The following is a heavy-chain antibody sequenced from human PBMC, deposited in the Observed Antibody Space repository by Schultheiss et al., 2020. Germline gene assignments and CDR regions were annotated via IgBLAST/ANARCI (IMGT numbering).Heavy chain of an antibody. CDR3: AKGSGPFDY. J-gene: IGHJ4*02. CDR1: GFTFSAYS. CDR2: ISGSGGST. Sequence: GGSLRLSCAGSGFTFSAYSMSWVRQAPGKGLEWVSAISGSGGSTYYADSVKGRFTISRDNSKNTLYLQMNSLRAEDTAVYYCAKGSGPFDYWGQGTLVTVSS. D-gene: IGHD6-19*01. V-gene: IGHV3-23*01.